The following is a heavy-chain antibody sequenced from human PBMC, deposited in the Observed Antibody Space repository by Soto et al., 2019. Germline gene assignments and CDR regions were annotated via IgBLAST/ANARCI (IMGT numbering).Heavy chain of an antibody. J-gene: IGHJ4*02. D-gene: IGHD3-10*01. V-gene: IGHV4-39*01. CDR1: GVSISSSSYY. CDR3: TLLKWLGDLSDY. CDR2: IYYSGNT. Sequence: SDTLSLTCTVSGVSISSSSYYWVLIRQPPGKGLEWIGSIYYSGNTYYNPSLKSRVTISVDTSKNQFSLKLNSVTAADMAVYYCTLLKWLGDLSDYWGQGNLVTVSS.